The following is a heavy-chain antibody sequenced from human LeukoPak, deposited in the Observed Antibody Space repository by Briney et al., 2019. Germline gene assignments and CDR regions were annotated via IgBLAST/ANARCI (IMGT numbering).Heavy chain of an antibody. CDR1: GGTFNSFT. Sequence: SVKVSCKASGGTFNSFTITWVRQAPGQGLEWMGGIIPMFGTPSYAQKLQGRVTITADESTNTAYMELSSLRSEDTAVYYCARPEGCSSTSCYGAFDIWGQGTMVTVSS. CDR3: ARPEGCSSTSCYGAFDI. J-gene: IGHJ3*02. V-gene: IGHV1-69*13. CDR2: IIPMFGTP. D-gene: IGHD2-2*01.